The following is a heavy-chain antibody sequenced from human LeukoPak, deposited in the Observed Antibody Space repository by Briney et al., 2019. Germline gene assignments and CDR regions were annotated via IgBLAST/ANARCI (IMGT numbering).Heavy chain of an antibody. D-gene: IGHD2-8*02. CDR1: GGSISSFY. J-gene: IGHJ4*02. CDR2: IYYSGST. V-gene: IGHV4-59*01. CDR3: ARGKTWYYFDY. Sequence: SETLSLTCTVSGGSISSFYWSWIRQPPAKGLEWIGYIYYSGSTNYNPSLKSRVTISVDTSKNQFSLKLSSVTAADTAVYYCARGKTWYYFDYWGQGTLVTVPS.